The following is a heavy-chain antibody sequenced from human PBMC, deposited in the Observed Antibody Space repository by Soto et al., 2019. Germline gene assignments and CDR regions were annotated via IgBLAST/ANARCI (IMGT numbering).Heavy chain of an antibody. CDR1: GYTLTAYG. Sequence: ASVKVSCKASGYTLTAYGIHWVRQAPGQRLEWMGWINTGNGHTKYSQKFQGRVTITRDTSARTAYMELNSLRSEDTAVYYCASRGYDFWSGLDPWGQGTLVTVSS. CDR2: INTGNGHT. CDR3: ASRGYDFWSGLDP. V-gene: IGHV1-3*04. J-gene: IGHJ5*02. D-gene: IGHD3-3*01.